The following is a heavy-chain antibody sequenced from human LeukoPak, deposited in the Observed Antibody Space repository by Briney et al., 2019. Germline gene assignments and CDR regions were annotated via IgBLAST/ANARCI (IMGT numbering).Heavy chain of an antibody. CDR1: GFTFSSYA. D-gene: IGHD3-22*01. J-gene: IGHJ4*02. CDR2: ISGSGGST. Sequence: GGSLRLSCAASGFTFSSYAMSWVRQAPGKGLEWVSAISGSGGSTYYADSVKGRFTISRDNSKNTLYLQMNSLRAEDTAVYYCAKDFNYYDSSGNPSPFDYWGQGTLVTVSS. CDR3: AKDFNYYDSSGNPSPFDY. V-gene: IGHV3-23*01.